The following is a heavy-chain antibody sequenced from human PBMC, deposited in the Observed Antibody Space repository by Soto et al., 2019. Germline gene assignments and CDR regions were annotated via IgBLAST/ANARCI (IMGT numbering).Heavy chain of an antibody. D-gene: IGHD1-26*01. V-gene: IGHV4-30-2*03. CDR1: GGSISSGGYS. CDR3: ATQEVGGSYVYTFDP. CDR2: IYHSGST. J-gene: IGHJ5*02. Sequence: SETLSLTWAVSGGSISSGGYSWSWIRQPPGKGLEWIGYIYHSGSTYYNPSLKSRVTISVDTSKNHFSLKLSSVTAADTAVYYCATQEVGGSYVYTFDPWGQGTLVTVSS.